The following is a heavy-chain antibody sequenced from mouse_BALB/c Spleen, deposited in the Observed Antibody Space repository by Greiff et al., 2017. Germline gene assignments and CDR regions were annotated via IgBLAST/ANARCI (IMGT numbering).Heavy chain of an antibody. D-gene: IGHD2-2*01. CDR2: IYPGNSDT. V-gene: IGHV1-5*01. J-gene: IGHJ3*01. CDR1: GYTFTSYW. CDR3: SYGYDWFAY. Sequence: VQLQQSGTVLARPGASVKMSCKASGYTFTSYWMHWVKQRPGQGLEWIGAIYPGNSDTSYNQKFKGKAKLTAVTSTSTAYMELSSLTNEDSAVYYCSYGYDWFAYWGQGTLVTVSA.